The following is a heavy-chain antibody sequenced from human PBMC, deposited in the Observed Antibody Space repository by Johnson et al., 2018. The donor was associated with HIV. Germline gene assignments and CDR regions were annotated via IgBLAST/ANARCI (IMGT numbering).Heavy chain of an antibody. J-gene: IGHJ3*02. Sequence: EVQLVESGGGLIQPGGSLRLSCAASGFTVSSNYMSWVRQAPGKGLEWVSVIYSGGSTYYADSVKGRFTISRDNSKNTLYLQMNSLRAEDTAVYYCAKVLSPRPWGDDAFDIWGQGTMVTVSS. CDR1: GFTVSSNY. CDR3: AKVLSPRPWGDDAFDI. V-gene: IGHV3-53*01. D-gene: IGHD7-27*01. CDR2: IYSGGST.